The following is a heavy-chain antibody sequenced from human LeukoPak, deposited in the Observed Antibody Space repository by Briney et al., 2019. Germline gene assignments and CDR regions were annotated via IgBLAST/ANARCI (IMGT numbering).Heavy chain of an antibody. Sequence: ASVKVSCKASGYTLTSYGISWVRQAPGQGLEWMGWISAYNGNTNYAQKLQGRVTMTTDTSTSTAYMELRSLRSDDTAVYYCARDPSIAAAGTYYYYYYMDVWGKGTTVTVSS. D-gene: IGHD6-13*01. CDR3: ARDPSIAAAGTYYYYYYMDV. V-gene: IGHV1-18*01. CDR1: GYTLTSYG. CDR2: ISAYNGNT. J-gene: IGHJ6*03.